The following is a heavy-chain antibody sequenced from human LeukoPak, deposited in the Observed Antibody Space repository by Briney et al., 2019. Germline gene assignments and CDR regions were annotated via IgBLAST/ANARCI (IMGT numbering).Heavy chain of an antibody. Sequence: PSETLSLTCTDSGGSISSYYWSWIRQPPGKCLERIGYIYYSGSTNYNPSLKSRVTISVDTSKNQFSLKLSSVTAADTAVYYCARFTLNWFDPWGQGTLVTVSS. CDR3: ARFTLNWFDP. V-gene: IGHV4-59*01. CDR1: GGSISSYY. CDR2: IYYSGST. J-gene: IGHJ5*02.